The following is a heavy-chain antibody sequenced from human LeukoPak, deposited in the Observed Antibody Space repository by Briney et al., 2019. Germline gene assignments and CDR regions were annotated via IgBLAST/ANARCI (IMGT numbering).Heavy chain of an antibody. CDR3: AKDSGYGTRSSFY. D-gene: IGHD5-12*01. CDR1: GFTFITYG. J-gene: IGHJ4*02. CDR2: IRYDGNNK. V-gene: IGHV3-30*02. Sequence: PGGSLRLSCAASGFTFITYGTHWVRQAPGKGLEWVAFIRYDGNNKYYADSVKGRFTISSDNSKNTLYLQMNSLRAEDTAVYYCAKDSGYGTRSSFYWGQGTLVTVSS.